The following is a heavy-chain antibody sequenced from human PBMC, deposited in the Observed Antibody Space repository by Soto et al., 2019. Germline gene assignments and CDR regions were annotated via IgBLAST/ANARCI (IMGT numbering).Heavy chain of an antibody. CDR2: IRGDGGQT. V-gene: IGHV3-23*01. J-gene: IGHJ4*02. CDR1: GFTFTSYG. Sequence: PGGSLRLSCTASGFTFTSYGMGWVRQAPGKGLQWVSTIRGDGGQTHYTDSVKDRFSISRDNSKNTVYLQMDSLRAEDTAMYFCARDVGLDSDDFFAYWGQGTQVTVSS. CDR3: ARDVGLDSDDFFAY. D-gene: IGHD3-9*01.